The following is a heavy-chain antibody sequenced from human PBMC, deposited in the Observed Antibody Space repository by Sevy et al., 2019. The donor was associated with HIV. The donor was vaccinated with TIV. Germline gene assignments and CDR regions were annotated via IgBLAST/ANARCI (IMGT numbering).Heavy chain of an antibody. D-gene: IGHD6-6*01. V-gene: IGHV1-69*06. CDR1: GGTFSSYA. CDR2: IIPIFGTA. CDR3: AGPTLVDAFDI. J-gene: IGHJ3*02. Sequence: ASVNVSCKASGGTFSSYAISWVRQAPGQGLEWMGGIIPIFGTANYAQKFQGRVTITADKSTSTAYMELGSLRSEDTAVYYCAGPTLVDAFDIWGQGTMVTVSS.